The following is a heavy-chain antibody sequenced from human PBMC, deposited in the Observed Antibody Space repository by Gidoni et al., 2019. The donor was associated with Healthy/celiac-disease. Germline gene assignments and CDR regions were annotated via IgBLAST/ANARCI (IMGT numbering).Heavy chain of an antibody. J-gene: IGHJ4*02. D-gene: IGHD3-16*01. CDR1: GFTFSSYA. V-gene: IGHV3-23*01. CDR3: AKVRYVGGDY. Sequence: EVQLLESGGGLVQPGGSLRLSCAASGFTFSSYAMSWVRQAPGKGLEWVSAISGSGGGTYYADPVKGRFTISRDNSKNTLYLQRNSLRAEDTDVYYCAKVRYVGGDYWGQGTLVTVSS. CDR2: ISGSGGGT.